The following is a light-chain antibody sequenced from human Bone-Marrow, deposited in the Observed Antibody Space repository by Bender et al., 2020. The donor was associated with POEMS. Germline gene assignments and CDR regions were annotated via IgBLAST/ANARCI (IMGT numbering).Light chain of an antibody. V-gene: IGLV2-14*01. CDR2: EVS. J-gene: IGLJ1*01. Sequence: QSALTQPASVSGSPGQSITISCTGTSSDVGAYNYVSWYQQHPGKAPKLMIYEVSNRPSGVSNRFSGSKSGNTASLTISGLQAEDEGDYYCNSYTSSSTLAVFGTGTKVTVL. CDR3: NSYTSSSTLAV. CDR1: SSDVGAYNY.